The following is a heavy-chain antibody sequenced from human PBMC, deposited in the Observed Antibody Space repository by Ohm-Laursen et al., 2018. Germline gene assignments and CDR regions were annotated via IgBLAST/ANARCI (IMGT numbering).Heavy chain of an antibody. V-gene: IGHV1-46*01. CDR2: INPSRDST. CDR3: ARGATMNQFDY. Sequence: ASVKVSCKASGYTFTSYYMHWVRQAPGQGLEWMGVINPSRDSTNYAQKFQGRVTITADKSTSTAYMELSSLRSEDTAVYYCARGATMNQFDYWGQGTLVTVSS. CDR1: GYTFTSYY. J-gene: IGHJ4*02. D-gene: IGHD5-12*01.